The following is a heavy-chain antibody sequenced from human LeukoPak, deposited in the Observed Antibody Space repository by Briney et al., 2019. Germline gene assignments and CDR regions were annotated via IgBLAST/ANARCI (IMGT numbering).Heavy chain of an antibody. Sequence: GGSLRLSCAASGFTFSSYSMNWVRQAPGKGLEWVSSISSSSSYIYYADSVKGRSTISRDNAKNSLYLQMNSLRAEDTAVYYCARAPLWNYFDYWGQGTLVTVSS. J-gene: IGHJ4*02. D-gene: IGHD3-16*01. CDR1: GFTFSSYS. CDR2: ISSSSSYI. CDR3: ARAPLWNYFDY. V-gene: IGHV3-21*01.